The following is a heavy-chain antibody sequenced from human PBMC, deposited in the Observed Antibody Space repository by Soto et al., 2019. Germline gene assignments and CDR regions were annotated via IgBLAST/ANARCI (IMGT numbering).Heavy chain of an antibody. J-gene: IGHJ5*02. V-gene: IGHV1-69*13. Sequence: SVKVSCKASGGTFSSYAISWVRQAPGQGLEWMGGIIPIFGTANYAQKFQGRVTITADESTSTAYMELSSLRSEDTAVYYCAGTNDYDFWSGYKINWFDPWGQGTLVTVSS. CDR2: IIPIFGTA. CDR1: GGTFSSYA. D-gene: IGHD3-3*01. CDR3: AGTNDYDFWSGYKINWFDP.